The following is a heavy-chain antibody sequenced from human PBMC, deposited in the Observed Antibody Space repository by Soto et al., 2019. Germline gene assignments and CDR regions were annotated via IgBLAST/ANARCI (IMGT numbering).Heavy chain of an antibody. V-gene: IGHV3-21*01. CDR3: ARVGGMASYFDY. J-gene: IGHJ4*02. CDR2: ISSSSSYM. D-gene: IGHD1-20*01. Sequence: GGSLRLSSAASGFTCSSYNMNWVRQAPGKGLEWVSSISSSSSYMYYADSVKGRFTISRDNAKNSLYLQMNSLRAEDTAVYYCARVGGMASYFDYWGQGTLVTVSS. CDR1: GFTCSSYN.